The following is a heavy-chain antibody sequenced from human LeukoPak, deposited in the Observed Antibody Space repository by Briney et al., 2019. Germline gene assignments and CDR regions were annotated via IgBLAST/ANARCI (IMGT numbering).Heavy chain of an antibody. J-gene: IGHJ4*02. CDR2: IKQDGSEK. D-gene: IGHD5-12*01. Sequence: PGGSLRLSCAASGFTFSSYWMSWVRQAPGKGLEWVANIKQDGSEKYYVDSVKGRFTISRDNAKNSLYLQMNSLRAEDTAVYYRAREMEDIVATFDYWGQGTLVTVSS. CDR3: AREMEDIVATFDY. CDR1: GFTFSSYW. V-gene: IGHV3-7*01.